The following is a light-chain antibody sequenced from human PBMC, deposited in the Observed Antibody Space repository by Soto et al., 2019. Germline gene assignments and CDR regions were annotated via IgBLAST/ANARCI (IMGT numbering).Light chain of an antibody. J-gene: IGLJ3*02. CDR1: SSDVGGYNY. Sequence: QSALTQPASVSGSPGQSITISCTRTSSDVGGYNYVSWYQQYPDKAPKLLIYEVSNRPSWVSNRFSGSKSGNTASLTISGLQAEDEAEYYCSSYTSSSTRVFGGGTKLTVL. CDR3: SSYTSSSTRV. V-gene: IGLV2-14*01. CDR2: EVS.